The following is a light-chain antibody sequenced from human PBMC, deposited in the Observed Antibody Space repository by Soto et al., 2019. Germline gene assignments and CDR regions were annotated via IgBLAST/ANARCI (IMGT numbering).Light chain of an antibody. CDR2: KIS. J-gene: IGKJ2*01. Sequence: DIVLTQTRLSSPVTLGQPASISCRSSQSLVHIDGNTYFNWLQQRPGQPPRLLIYKISNRFPGVPDRFSCSGAGTAFTLKISRVEAEDVGVYYCMQATQSFTFGQGTRLEIK. CDR3: MQATQSFT. CDR1: QSLVHIDGNTY. V-gene: IGKV2-24*01.